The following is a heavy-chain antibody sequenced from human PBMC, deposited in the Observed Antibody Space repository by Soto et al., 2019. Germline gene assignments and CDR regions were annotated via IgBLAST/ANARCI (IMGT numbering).Heavy chain of an antibody. CDR2: ISSDGSNK. J-gene: IGHJ4*02. Sequence: QVQLVESGGGVVQPGRSLTLSCAASGFSFTSYGMHWVRQAPGKGLDWVALISSDGSNKYYPDSVKGRFTISRDNSKNTLSLQMNSLRSEDTAVYYCAAGLYFFDYCGQGTLVTVSS. CDR1: GFSFTSYG. V-gene: IGHV3-30*03. CDR3: AAGLYFFDY. D-gene: IGHD6-13*01.